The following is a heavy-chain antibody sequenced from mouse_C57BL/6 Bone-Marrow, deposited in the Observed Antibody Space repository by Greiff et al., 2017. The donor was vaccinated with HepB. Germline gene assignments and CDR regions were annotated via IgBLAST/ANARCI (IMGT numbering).Heavy chain of an antibody. CDR2: IDPETGGT. Sequence: VKLQESGAELVRPGASVTLSCKASGYTFTDYEMHWVKQTPVHGLEWIGAIDPETGGTAYNQKFKGKAILTADKSSSTAYMELRSLTSEDSAVYYCTRGEFIYYAMDYWGQGTSVTVSS. D-gene: IGHD1-1*01. J-gene: IGHJ4*01. V-gene: IGHV1-15*01. CDR3: TRGEFIYYAMDY. CDR1: GYTFTDYE.